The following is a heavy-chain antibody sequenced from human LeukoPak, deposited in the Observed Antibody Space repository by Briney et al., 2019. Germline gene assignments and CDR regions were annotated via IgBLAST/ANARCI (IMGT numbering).Heavy chain of an antibody. J-gene: IGHJ3*02. CDR1: GYTFTSYG. CDR3: ARSGMEQWLVRAFYAFDI. CDR2: ISAYNGNT. V-gene: IGHV1-18*01. D-gene: IGHD6-19*01. Sequence: GGSVKVSCKASGYTFTSYGISWVRQAPGQGLEWMGWISAYNGNTNYAQKLQGRVTMTTDTSTSTAYMELRGLRSDDTAVYYCARSGMEQWLVRAFYAFDIWGQGTMVTVSS.